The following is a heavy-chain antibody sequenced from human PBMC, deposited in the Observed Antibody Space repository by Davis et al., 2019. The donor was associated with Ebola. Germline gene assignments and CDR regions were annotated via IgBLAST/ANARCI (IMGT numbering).Heavy chain of an antibody. CDR3: ARRGTSSSGGYFDY. CDR1: GGSISSSNW. CDR2: IYHSGST. J-gene: IGHJ4*02. V-gene: IGHV4-4*02. D-gene: IGHD6-6*01. Sequence: MPSETLSLTCAVSGGSISSSNWWSWVRQPPGKGLEWIGEIYHSGSTNYNPSLKSRVTISVDKSKNQFSLKLSSVTATDTAVCYCARRGTSSSGGYFDYWGQGTLVTISS.